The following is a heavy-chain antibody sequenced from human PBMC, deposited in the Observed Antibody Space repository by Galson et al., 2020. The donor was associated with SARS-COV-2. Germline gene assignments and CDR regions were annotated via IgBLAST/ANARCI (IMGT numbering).Heavy chain of an antibody. CDR2: IYSEGSST. J-gene: IGHJ4*02. CDR3: ARGDMGNDYFDY. D-gene: IGHD7-27*01. V-gene: IGHV3-74*01. CDR1: GFTFSSYW. Sequence: LHGESLKISCAASGFTFSSYWMHWVRQAPGKGLVWVSRIYSEGSSTSYADSVKGRFTISGDNAKNTLYLQMHSLRAEDTAVYYCARGDMGNDYFDYWGQGTLVTVSS.